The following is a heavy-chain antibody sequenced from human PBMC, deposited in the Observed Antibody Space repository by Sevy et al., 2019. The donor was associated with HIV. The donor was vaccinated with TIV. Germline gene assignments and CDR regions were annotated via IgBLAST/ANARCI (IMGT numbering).Heavy chain of an antibody. CDR3: ATHAGIAAAGRVFDY. Sequence: GESLKISCAASGFTFSDHYMEWVRQAPGKGLEWVGSTRNKADSYTTEYAASVKGRFTISRDDSKNSLYLQMNSLKTEDTAVYYCATHAGIAAAGRVFDYWGQGSLVTVSS. V-gene: IGHV3-72*01. CDR2: TRNKADSYTT. CDR1: GFTFSDHY. J-gene: IGHJ4*02. D-gene: IGHD6-13*01.